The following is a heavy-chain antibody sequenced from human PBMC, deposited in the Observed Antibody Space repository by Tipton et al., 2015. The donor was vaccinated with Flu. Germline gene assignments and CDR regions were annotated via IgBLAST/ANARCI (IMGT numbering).Heavy chain of an antibody. V-gene: IGHV4-61*02. J-gene: IGHJ3*02. D-gene: IGHD5-12*01. CDR1: GGSISSGNYF. Sequence: TLSLTCTVSGGSISSGNYFWTWIRQHPGKGLEWIGRISTSGSTNYNASLKSRVTMSLDTSKNQFSLRLSSATAADTAIYYCARDLRGYSGYTGGDAFDIWGQGTMVTVSS. CDR2: ISTSGST. CDR3: ARDLRGYSGYTGGDAFDI.